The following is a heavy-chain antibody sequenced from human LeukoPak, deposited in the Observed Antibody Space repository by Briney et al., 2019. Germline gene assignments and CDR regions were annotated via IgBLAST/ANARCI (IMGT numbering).Heavy chain of an antibody. J-gene: IGHJ6*02. V-gene: IGHV4-59*08. Sequence: SETLSLTCTVSGGSISSYYWSWIRQPPGKGLEWIGYIYYSGSTNYNPSLKSRVTISVDTSKNQFSLKLSSVTAADTAVYYCARSYYDFWSGYHNYHYYGMDVWGQGTTVTVSS. CDR1: GGSISSYY. CDR3: ARSYYDFWSGYHNYHYYGMDV. D-gene: IGHD3-3*01. CDR2: IYYSGST.